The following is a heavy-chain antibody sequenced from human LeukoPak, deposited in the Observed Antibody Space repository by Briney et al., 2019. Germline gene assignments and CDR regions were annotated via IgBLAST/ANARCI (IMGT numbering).Heavy chain of an antibody. Sequence: GGSLRLSCAPSGFTLSRYAMHCVRHAPGKGLEGVAFIHSDGCNKHYADSVKGRYTISRENSKNTLYLQMNTLRAENPAVYFCASHGARRITMVRGSYGMDVWGKGATVTISS. CDR1: GFTLSRYA. CDR2: IHSDGCNK. V-gene: IGHV3-30*02. CDR3: ASHGARRITMVRGSYGMDV. J-gene: IGHJ6*04. D-gene: IGHD3-10*01.